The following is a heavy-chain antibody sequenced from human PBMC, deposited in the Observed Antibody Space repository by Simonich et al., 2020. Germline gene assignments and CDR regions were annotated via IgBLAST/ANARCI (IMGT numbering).Heavy chain of an antibody. CDR1: GYTFTGYY. Sequence: QVQLVQSGAEVKKPGASVKVSCKASGYTFTGYYMHWVRQAPGQGLEWMGWINPNSGGTNYAQKFQGRVTMTRDTSISTAYMELSRLRSDDTAVYYCARSHIAAAGTGYFQHWGQGTLVTVSS. CDR2: INPNSGGT. CDR3: ARSHIAAAGTGYFQH. V-gene: IGHV1-2*02. J-gene: IGHJ1*01. D-gene: IGHD6-13*01.